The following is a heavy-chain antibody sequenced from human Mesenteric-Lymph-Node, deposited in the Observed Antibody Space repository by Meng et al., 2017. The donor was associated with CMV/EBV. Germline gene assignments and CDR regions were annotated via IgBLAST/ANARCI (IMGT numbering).Heavy chain of an antibody. Sequence: VQLHESGPGLVKPSETLSLTCSVSGVSVTSGAYHWSWIRQSPGKGLEWIGYIYGTGITIYNPSLKSRVTILLETSKNQFSLKLNSVTTADTAVYYCAKSRSSTPGIVDDWGQGTLVTVSS. J-gene: IGHJ4*02. D-gene: IGHD2/OR15-2a*01. CDR1: GVSVTSGAYH. CDR2: IYGTGIT. CDR3: AKSRSSTPGIVDD. V-gene: IGHV4-61*08.